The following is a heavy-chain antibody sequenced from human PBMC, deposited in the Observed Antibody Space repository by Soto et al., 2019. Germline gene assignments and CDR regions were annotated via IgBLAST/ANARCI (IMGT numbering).Heavy chain of an antibody. CDR3: ARSGDRHDYGDYFFGMDV. Sequence: ASVKVSCTASGYTFTGYYMHWVRQAPGQGLEWMGWINPNSGGTNYAQKFQGWVTMTRDTSISTAYMELSRLRSDDTAVYYCARSGDRHDYGDYFFGMDVWGQGTTVTVSS. CDR1: GYTFTGYY. J-gene: IGHJ6*02. D-gene: IGHD4-17*01. V-gene: IGHV1-2*04. CDR2: INPNSGGT.